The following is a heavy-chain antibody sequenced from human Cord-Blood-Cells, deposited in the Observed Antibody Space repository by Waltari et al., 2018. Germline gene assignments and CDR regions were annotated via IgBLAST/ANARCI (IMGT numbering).Heavy chain of an antibody. V-gene: IGHV4-39*01. CDR2: IYYSGST. CDR1: GGSISSSSYY. CDR3: ARFLEWLYYFDY. J-gene: IGHJ4*02. D-gene: IGHD3-3*01. Sequence: QLQLQESGPGLVKPSETLSLTCTVSGGSISSSSYYWGWIRQPPGKGLEWIGSIYYSGSTYYHPSLKSRVTISVDTSKNQFSLKLSSVTAADTAVYYCARFLEWLYYFDYWGQGTLVTVSS.